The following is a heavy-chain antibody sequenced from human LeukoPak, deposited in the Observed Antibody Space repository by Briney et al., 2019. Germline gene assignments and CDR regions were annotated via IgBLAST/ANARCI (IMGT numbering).Heavy chain of an antibody. D-gene: IGHD1-7*01. CDR3: ARASWNWWFDP. Sequence: SETLSLTCTVSGGSISSGDYYWSWIRQPPGKGLEWIGYIYYSGSTYYNPSLKSRVTISVNTSKNQFSLKLSSVTAADTAVYYCARASWNWWFDPWGQGTLVTVSP. CDR1: GGSISSGDYY. V-gene: IGHV4-30-4*08. CDR2: IYYSGST. J-gene: IGHJ5*02.